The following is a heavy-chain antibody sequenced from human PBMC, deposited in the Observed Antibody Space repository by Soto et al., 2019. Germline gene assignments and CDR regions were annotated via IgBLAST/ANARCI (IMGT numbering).Heavy chain of an antibody. J-gene: IGHJ4*02. V-gene: IGHV3-74*01. Sequence: GGSLRLSCAASGFTFSSYWMHWVRQAPGKGLMWVSRINTDGTAANHADSVKGRFAISRDNAKNTLFLQMDSLRVEDTALYYCARDLPTVINFDSWGQGTLVTVSS. CDR2: INTDGTAA. CDR3: ARDLPTVINFDS. D-gene: IGHD2-21*01. CDR1: GFTFSSYW.